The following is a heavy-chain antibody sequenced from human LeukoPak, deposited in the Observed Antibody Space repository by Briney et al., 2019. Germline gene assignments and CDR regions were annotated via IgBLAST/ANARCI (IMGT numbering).Heavy chain of an antibody. CDR2: ISYDGSNK. V-gene: IGHV3-30-3*01. CDR1: GFTFSSYA. J-gene: IGHJ4*02. Sequence: PGGSLRLSCAASGFTFSSYAMHWVRQAPGKGLEWVAVISYDGSNKYYADSVKGRFTISRDNSKNTLYLQMNSLRAEDTAVYYCAREISMIVVVPGFDYWGQGTLVTVSS. D-gene: IGHD3-22*01. CDR3: AREISMIVVVPGFDY.